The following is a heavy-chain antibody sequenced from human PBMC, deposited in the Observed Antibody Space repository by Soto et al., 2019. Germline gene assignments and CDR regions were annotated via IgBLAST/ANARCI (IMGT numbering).Heavy chain of an antibody. CDR2: IYWDDDK. J-gene: IGHJ4*02. CDR3: PHSHDYGDYGPFDY. V-gene: IGHV2-5*02. Sequence: QITLKESGPTLMKPTETLTLTCTVSGLSVSDSGVGVGWIRQPPGKALEWLAIIYWDDDKRYSPTLNSILNTANDTSKNQVVLTLTNMDPVDTATYFCPHSHDYGDYGPFDYWGQGTLLIVSS. CDR1: GLSVSDSGVG. D-gene: IGHD4-17*01.